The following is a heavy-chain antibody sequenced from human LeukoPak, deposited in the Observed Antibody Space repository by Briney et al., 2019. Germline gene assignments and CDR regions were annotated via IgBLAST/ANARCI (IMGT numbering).Heavy chain of an antibody. Sequence: SETLSLACTVSGGSMSSYYWSWIRQPPGKGLEWIGYIYYSGSTNYNPSLKSRVTISVDTSKNHFSLKLSSVTAADTAVYYCARDRRYYDTSGTVYYDAMDVWGQGTTVTVSS. V-gene: IGHV4-59*01. J-gene: IGHJ6*02. CDR3: ARDRRYYDTSGTVYYDAMDV. D-gene: IGHD3-22*01. CDR1: GGSMSSYY. CDR2: IYYSGST.